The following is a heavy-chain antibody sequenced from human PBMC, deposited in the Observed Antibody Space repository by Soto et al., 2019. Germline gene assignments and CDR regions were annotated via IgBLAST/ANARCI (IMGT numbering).Heavy chain of an antibody. CDR3: ATVSEYKLDLVLRYFWYGIDA. V-gene: IGHV1-69*13. CDR2: IIPIFGTA. D-gene: IGHD1-7*01. Sequence: AGQVSFEPSCGTFPSYAINWVRQAAGQGLEWMGGIIPIFGTANYAQKFQGRVTIPADESTSTAYTALSSLSSEDTAVYSCATVSEYKLDLVLRYFWYGIDAWGQGITVTVSS. J-gene: IGHJ6*02. CDR1: CGTFPSYA.